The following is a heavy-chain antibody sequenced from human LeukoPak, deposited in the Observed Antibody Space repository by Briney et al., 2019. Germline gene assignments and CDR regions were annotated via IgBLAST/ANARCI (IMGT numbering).Heavy chain of an antibody. J-gene: IGHJ4*02. D-gene: IGHD3-10*01. Sequence: PGGSLRLSCAASGFTFSSYWMSWVRQAPGKXXXXXXXXKQDGSEKYYVDSVKGRFTISRDNAKNSLYLQMNSLRAEDTAVYYCAREEVLWFGELFYDYWGQGTLVTVSS. CDR3: AREEVLWFGELFYDY. V-gene: IGHV3-7*03. CDR2: XKQDGSEK. CDR1: GFTFSSYW.